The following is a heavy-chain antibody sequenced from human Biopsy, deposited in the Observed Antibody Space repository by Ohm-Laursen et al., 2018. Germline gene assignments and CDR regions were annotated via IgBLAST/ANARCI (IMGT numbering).Heavy chain of an antibody. Sequence: PSDTLSLTCTVSGGSISNNNYYWGWIRQPPGKGLEWIGSIFYRGSTHYKPSLKSRVNISEDNSKNQFSLKLNSVTAADTAVYYCARDYDTSGYYYVSWGQGTLVTVSS. V-gene: IGHV4-39*01. D-gene: IGHD3-22*01. CDR3: ARDYDTSGYYYVS. CDR2: IFYRGST. CDR1: GGSISNNNYY. J-gene: IGHJ5*02.